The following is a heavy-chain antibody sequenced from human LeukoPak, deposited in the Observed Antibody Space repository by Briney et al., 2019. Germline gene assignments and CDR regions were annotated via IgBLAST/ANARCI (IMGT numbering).Heavy chain of an antibody. J-gene: IGHJ3*02. D-gene: IGHD4-17*01. CDR2: ISSTSTTI. CDR1: GFTFSDYS. V-gene: IGHV3-48*01. CDR3: VRNDGDDAFDI. Sequence: GGSLRLSCAASGFTFSDYSMNWFRQAPGRGLEWVSYISSTSTTIYYKDSVKGRFTISRDNAKNSLYLHMTSLRVEDTAVYYCVRNDGDDAFDIWGQGTMVTVSS.